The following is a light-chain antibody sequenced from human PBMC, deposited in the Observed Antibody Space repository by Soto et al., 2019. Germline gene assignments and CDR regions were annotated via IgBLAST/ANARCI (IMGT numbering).Light chain of an antibody. J-gene: IGLJ2*01. CDR3: GTWDSSLSAGV. CDR2: DNN. CDR1: SSNIGKNY. Sequence: QSVLTQPPSVSAAPGQKVTISCSGSSSNIGKNYVSWYQQFPGTAPKLLIYDNNKRPSGIPDRFSGSKSGTSATLGITGLQTGDEAEYYCGTWDSSLSAGVFGGGTKLTVL. V-gene: IGLV1-51*01.